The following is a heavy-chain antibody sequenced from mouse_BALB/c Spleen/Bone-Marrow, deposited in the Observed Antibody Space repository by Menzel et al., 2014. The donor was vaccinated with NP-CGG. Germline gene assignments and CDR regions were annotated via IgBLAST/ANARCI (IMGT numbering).Heavy chain of an antibody. Sequence: VQEVESGAELVRPGTSVKVSCKASGYAFTNYLIEWVKQRPGQGLEWIGVINPGSGGTNYNEKFKAKATLTADKSSSTAYMQLSSLTSDDSAVYFCARCLTGTSAMDYWGQGTSVTVSS. CDR3: ARCLTGTSAMDY. CDR1: GYAFTNYL. V-gene: IGHV1-54*01. J-gene: IGHJ4*01. D-gene: IGHD4-1*01. CDR2: INPGSGGT.